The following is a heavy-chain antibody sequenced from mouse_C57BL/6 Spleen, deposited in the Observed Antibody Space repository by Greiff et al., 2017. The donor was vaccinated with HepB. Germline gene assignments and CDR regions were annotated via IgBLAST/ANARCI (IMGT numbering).Heavy chain of an antibody. CDR1: GYTFTEYT. D-gene: IGHD2-4*01. V-gene: IGHV1-62-2*01. J-gene: IGHJ2*01. CDR2: FYPGSGSI. Sequence: VQLQQSGAELVKPGASVKLSCKASGYTFTEYTIHWVKQRSGQGLEWIGWFYPGSGSIQYNEKFKDKATLTADKSSSTDYMELSRWTSEDSAVYCCARHEDGRSLDYDSGDYCDYWGQGTTLTVSS. CDR3: ARHEDGRSLDYDSGDYCDY.